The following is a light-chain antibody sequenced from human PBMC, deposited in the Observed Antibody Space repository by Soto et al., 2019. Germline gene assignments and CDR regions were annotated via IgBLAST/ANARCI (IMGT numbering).Light chain of an antibody. V-gene: IGLV2-14*01. CDR1: SSDVGGYKY. Sequence: QSVLTQPASVSGSPGQSITISCTGTSSDVGGYKYVSWYQHYPGKAPKLMIYEVSNRPSGVSNRFSGSKSGNTASLTISGLQAEDEADYYCISYTTSSTLYVFGSGTKVTVL. J-gene: IGLJ1*01. CDR2: EVS. CDR3: ISYTTSSTLYV.